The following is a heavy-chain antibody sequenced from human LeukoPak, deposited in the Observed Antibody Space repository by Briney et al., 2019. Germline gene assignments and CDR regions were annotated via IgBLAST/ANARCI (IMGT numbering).Heavy chain of an antibody. V-gene: IGHV3-30*03. D-gene: IGHD6-19*01. CDR3: GRSSLYSSGWYSPPDY. CDR2: ISYEGSNS. Sequence: QPGGSLRLSCAASGFGFSSHGMHWVRQAPGKGLEWVALISYEGSNSYYADSVRGRFTISRDNSKNTLYLQMHSLRAEDTAVYYCGRSSLYSSGWYSPPDYWGQGTLVTVSS. CDR1: GFGFSSHG. J-gene: IGHJ4*02.